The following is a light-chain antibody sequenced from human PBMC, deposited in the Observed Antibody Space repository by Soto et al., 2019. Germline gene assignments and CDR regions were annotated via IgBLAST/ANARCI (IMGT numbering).Light chain of an antibody. CDR1: QSIGNY. J-gene: IGKJ1*01. CDR3: QQSYSSTWT. CDR2: ATS. Sequence: DIQMTQSPSSLSASIGDRVTITCRAGQSIGNYLNWYQQKPGKAPNLLIYATSSLQSGVPSRFSGSGSGTKFTLTISSLQREDFAIYYCQQSYSSTWTFGQGTKVEIK. V-gene: IGKV1-39*01.